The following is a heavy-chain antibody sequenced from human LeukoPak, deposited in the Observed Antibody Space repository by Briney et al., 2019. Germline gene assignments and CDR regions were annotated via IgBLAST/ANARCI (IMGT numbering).Heavy chain of an antibody. CDR3: ARGMIVVATDAFDI. CDR1: GGTFSTYA. J-gene: IGHJ3*02. CDR2: IIPMFGTA. D-gene: IGHD3-22*01. V-gene: IGHV1-69*01. Sequence: GSSVKVSCKASGGTFSTYAISWVRQAPGQGLEWMGGIIPMFGTANYAQKFQGRVTITADESTNTAHMELSSLRSEDTAVYYCARGMIVVATDAFDIWGQGTMVTVSS.